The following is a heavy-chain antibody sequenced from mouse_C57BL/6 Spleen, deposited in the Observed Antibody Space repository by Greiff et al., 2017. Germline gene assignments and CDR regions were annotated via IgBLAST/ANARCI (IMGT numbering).Heavy chain of an antibody. D-gene: IGHD1-1*01. CDR2: IYPGDGDT. CDR1: GYAFSSYW. V-gene: IGHV1-80*01. J-gene: IGHJ2*01. CDR3: ASYYYGSSSSYYFDY. Sequence: VKLVESGAELVKPGASVKISCKASGYAFSSYWMNWVKQRPGKGLEWIGQIYPGDGDTNYNGKFKGKATLTADKSSSTAYMQLSSLTSEDSAVYFCASYYYGSSSSYYFDYWGQGTTLTVSS.